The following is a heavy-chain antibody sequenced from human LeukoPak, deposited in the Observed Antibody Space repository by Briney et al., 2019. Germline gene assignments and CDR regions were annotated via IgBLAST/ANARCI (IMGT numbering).Heavy chain of an antibody. CDR2: INPNSGGT. CDR1: GYTFTGYY. CDR3: ARGGSRNYDFWSGYYSRNWFDP. Sequence: ASVKVSCKASGYTFTGYYMHWVRQAPGQGLEWMGWINPNSGGTNYAQKFQGRVTMTRDTSISTAYMELSRLRSDDTAVYYCARGGSRNYDFWSGYYSRNWFDPWGQGTLVTVSS. J-gene: IGHJ5*02. D-gene: IGHD3-3*01. V-gene: IGHV1-2*02.